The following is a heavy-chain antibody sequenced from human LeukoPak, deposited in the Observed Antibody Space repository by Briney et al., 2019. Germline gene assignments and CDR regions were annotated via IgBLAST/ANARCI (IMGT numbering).Heavy chain of an antibody. CDR2: ISYTVNT. CDR1: GVFLNGYSYS. D-gene: IGHD3-22*01. Sequence: SETLSLTCTVSGVFLNGYSYSSGSIRQPPGGGLGWIWTISYTVNTYYTSSLKSRLTIAVHASQTQFSLILTSVTAADTAVYYCARHFGYDDTSDFQGVPEHWGQGSLVTVSS. CDR3: ARHFGYDDTSDFQGVPEH. J-gene: IGHJ4*02. V-gene: IGHV4-39*01.